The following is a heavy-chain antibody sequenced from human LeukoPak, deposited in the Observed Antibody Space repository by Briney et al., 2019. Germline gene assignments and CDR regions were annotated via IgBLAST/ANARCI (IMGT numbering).Heavy chain of an antibody. CDR1: GFTFSSYA. Sequence: GGSLRLSCAASGFTFSSYAMSWVRQAPGKGLEWVSAISGSGGSTYYADSVKGRFTISRDNSKNTLYLQMNSLRAEDTAVYYCAKSPPPYDFWSGYKSLDYWGQGTLVTVSS. J-gene: IGHJ4*02. CDR2: ISGSGGST. D-gene: IGHD3-3*01. V-gene: IGHV3-23*01. CDR3: AKSPPPYDFWSGYKSLDY.